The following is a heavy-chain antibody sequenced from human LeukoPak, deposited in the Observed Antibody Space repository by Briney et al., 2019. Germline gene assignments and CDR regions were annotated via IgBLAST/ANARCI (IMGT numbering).Heavy chain of an antibody. J-gene: IGHJ4*02. CDR1: GFTFSSYA. V-gene: IGHV3-23*01. CDR3: AKDGDRARPLRFLEWSKYYFDY. D-gene: IGHD3-3*01. CDR2: ISGSGGST. Sequence: PGGSLRLSCAASGFTFSSYAMSWVRQAPGKGLEWVSAISGSGGSTYYADSVKGRFTISRDNSKNTLYLQMNSLRAEDTAVYYCAKDGDRARPLRFLEWSKYYFDYWGQGTLVTVSS.